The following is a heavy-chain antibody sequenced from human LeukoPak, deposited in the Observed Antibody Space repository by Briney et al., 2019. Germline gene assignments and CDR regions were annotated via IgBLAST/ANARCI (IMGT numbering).Heavy chain of an antibody. Sequence: PSETLSLTCTVSGGSISNSSYYWGWIRQPPGKGLEWIGSIYYSGSTYYNPSLKSRVTISVDTSKNQFSLKLSSVTAADTAVYYCARPSYSSHEGTRFDPWGQGTLVTVSS. CDR3: ARPSYSSHEGTRFDP. CDR2: IYYSGST. D-gene: IGHD6-13*01. J-gene: IGHJ5*02. V-gene: IGHV4-39*01. CDR1: GGSISNSSYY.